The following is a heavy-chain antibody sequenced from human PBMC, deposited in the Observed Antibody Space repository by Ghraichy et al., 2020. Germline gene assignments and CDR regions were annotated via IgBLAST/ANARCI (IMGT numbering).Heavy chain of an antibody. V-gene: IGHV3-49*04. J-gene: IGHJ6*02. D-gene: IGHD1-26*01. CDR2: IRSKAYGGTT. Sequence: GGSLRLSCTASGFTLGDYATSWVRQAPGKGLEWVGFIRSKAYGGTTEYAASVKGRFTISRDESKTIAYLQMNSLKTEVTAVYYCTRDLTIPATTGGMDVWGQGTTVTVSS. CDR1: GFTLGDYA. CDR3: TRDLTIPATTGGMDV.